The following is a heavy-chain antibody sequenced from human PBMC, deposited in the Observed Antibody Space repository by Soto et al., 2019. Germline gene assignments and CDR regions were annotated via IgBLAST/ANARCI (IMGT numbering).Heavy chain of an antibody. CDR2: ISAYNGNT. D-gene: IGHD4-4*01. Sequence: ASVKVSCKASGYTFTSYGISWVRQAPGQGLEWMGWISAYNGNTNYAQKLQGRVTMTTDTSTSTAYMELRSLRSDDTAVYYCASNPTFTTVTTSYSYYYGMDVWGQGTTVTVSS. V-gene: IGHV1-18*01. J-gene: IGHJ6*02. CDR1: GYTFTSYG. CDR3: ASNPTFTTVTTSYSYYYGMDV.